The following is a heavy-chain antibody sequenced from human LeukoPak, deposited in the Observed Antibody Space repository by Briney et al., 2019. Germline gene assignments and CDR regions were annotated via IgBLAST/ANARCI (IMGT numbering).Heavy chain of an antibody. J-gene: IGHJ5*02. CDR3: ARQGAFDP. Sequence: SETLSLTCAVSGGSISVRNYYWGWIRQPPGKGLEWIGSIYYSGSTYYNPSLKSRVTISADTSKNQFSLKLSSVTAADTAVYYCARQGAFDPWGPGTLVTVSS. D-gene: IGHD1-26*01. V-gene: IGHV4-39*01. CDR2: IYYSGST. CDR1: GGSISVRNYY.